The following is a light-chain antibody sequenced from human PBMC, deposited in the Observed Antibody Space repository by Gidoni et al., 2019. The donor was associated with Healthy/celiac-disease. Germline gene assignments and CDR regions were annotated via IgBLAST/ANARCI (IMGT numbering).Light chain of an antibody. V-gene: IGKV3-15*01. J-gene: IGKJ2*01. Sequence: EIVMTQSPATLSVSPGERATLSCRASQSVSSNLAWYQQKPGLAPHLPARFSGSGSGTEFTLTISSLQSEDFAVYYCQQYNNWPLTFGQGTKLEIK. CDR3: QQYNNWPLT. CDR1: QSVSSN.